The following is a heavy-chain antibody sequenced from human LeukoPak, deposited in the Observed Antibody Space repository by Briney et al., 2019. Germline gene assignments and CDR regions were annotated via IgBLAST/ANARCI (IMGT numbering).Heavy chain of an antibody. CDR1: GGSFSGYY. CDR3: ARGVLRFFGV. J-gene: IGHJ6*02. V-gene: IGHV4-34*01. D-gene: IGHD3-3*01. Sequence: SETLSLTCAVYGGSFSGYYWSWIRQPPGKGLEWIGEINHSGSTNYNPPLKSRVTISVDTSKNQFSLKLSSVTAADTAVYYCARGVLRFFGVWGQGTTVTVSS. CDR2: INHSGST.